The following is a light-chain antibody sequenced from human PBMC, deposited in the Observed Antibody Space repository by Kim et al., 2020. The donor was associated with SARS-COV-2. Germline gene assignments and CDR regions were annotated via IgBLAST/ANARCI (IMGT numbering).Light chain of an antibody. CDR1: SGSIASNY. V-gene: IGLV6-57*03. Sequence: NFMLTQPHSASASPGKTVTISCTRSSGSIASNYVQWYQQPPGSAPTPLISEDNQRPSGVPDRFSGSLDSSSNSAYLSISGLRTEDEAAYYCQSYYTKNVVFGGGNQLTV. CDR3: QSYYTKNVV. CDR2: EDN. J-gene: IGLJ7*01.